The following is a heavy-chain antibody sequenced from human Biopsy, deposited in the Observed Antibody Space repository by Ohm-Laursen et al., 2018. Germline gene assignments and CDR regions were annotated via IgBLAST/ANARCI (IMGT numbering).Heavy chain of an antibody. CDR1: GATFTNYA. D-gene: IGHD1-26*01. CDR2: INPIFATA. CDR3: AREALRAGSCRFFY. Sequence: GPSVTASRKVSGATFTNYAISWVRQAAGEGLEWMGGINPIFATANYAQKFQGRVTVTADDSTSTAYMELSSLGSDDAAVYYCAREALRAGSCRFFYWGQGSLVTVSS. J-gene: IGHJ4*02. V-gene: IGHV1-69*01.